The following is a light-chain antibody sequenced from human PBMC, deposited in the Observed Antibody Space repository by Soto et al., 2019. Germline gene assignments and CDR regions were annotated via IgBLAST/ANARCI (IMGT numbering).Light chain of an antibody. Sequence: QSVLTQPASVSGSPGQSITISCIETSSDVGGYNYVSWYQQHPGKAPKLMIYEVSNRPSGVSNRFSGSKSGNTASLTISGLQAQDEADYYCSSSTSSSTHVVFGGGTKLTVL. CDR1: SSDVGGYNY. CDR3: SSSTSSSTHVV. CDR2: EVS. J-gene: IGLJ2*01. V-gene: IGLV2-14*01.